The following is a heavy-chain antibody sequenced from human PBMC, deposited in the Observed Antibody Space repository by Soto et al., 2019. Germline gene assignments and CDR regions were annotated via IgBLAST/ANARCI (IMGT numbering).Heavy chain of an antibody. J-gene: IGHJ4*02. Sequence: SETLSLTCAVYGGSFSGYYWSWIRQPPGKGLEWIGEINHSGSTNYNPSLKSRVTISVDTSKNQFSLKLSSVTAADTAVYYCARASDDYGDYDYWGQGTLVTVSS. CDR2: INHSGST. CDR1: GGSFSGYY. D-gene: IGHD4-17*01. CDR3: ARASDDYGDYDY. V-gene: IGHV4-34*01.